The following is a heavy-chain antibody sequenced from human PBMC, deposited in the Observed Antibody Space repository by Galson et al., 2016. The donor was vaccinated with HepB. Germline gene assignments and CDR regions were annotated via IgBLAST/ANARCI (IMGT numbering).Heavy chain of an antibody. V-gene: IGHV1-2*02. Sequence: SVKVSCKASGYTFTDKYIHWVRQAPGQGLEWKGWIRTHSGETQYAQRFQGRVTMTRDPSITTVYMDLSSLKSDDTAVYYCAREAFTSGWSARWGALDFWAQGTRVTVSS. CDR1: GYTFTDKY. CDR2: IRTHSGET. CDR3: AREAFTSGWSARWGALDF. D-gene: IGHD6-19*01. J-gene: IGHJ3*01.